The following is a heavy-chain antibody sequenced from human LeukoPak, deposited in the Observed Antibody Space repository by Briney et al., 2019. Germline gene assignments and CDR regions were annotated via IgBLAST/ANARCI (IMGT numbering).Heavy chain of an antibody. V-gene: IGHV3-30*18. J-gene: IGHJ4*02. Sequence: GGSLRLSCAASGFTFSSYGMHWVRQAPGKGLEWVAVISYDGSNKHYADSVKGRFTISRDNSKNTLYLQMNSLRAEDTAVYYCAKSVWFGDLDYWGQGTLVTVSS. CDR1: GFTFSSYG. CDR2: ISYDGSNK. CDR3: AKSVWFGDLDY. D-gene: IGHD3-10*01.